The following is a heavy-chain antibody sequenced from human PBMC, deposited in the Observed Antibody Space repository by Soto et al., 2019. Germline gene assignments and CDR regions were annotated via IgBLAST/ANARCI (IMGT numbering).Heavy chain of an antibody. CDR1: GGSISGDYYH. CDR3: AREDDGGDRDYYGLDV. J-gene: IGHJ6*02. V-gene: IGHV4-30-4*08. CDR2: IHFSASD. D-gene: IGHD2-21*02. Sequence: QVQLQQSGPGLVKPSQTLSLTCTVSGGSISGDYYHWTWIRQSPGKGLEWIVYIHFSASDLYNPSFKSRPTISVDTSKNQFSLHLRSVTAADTAVYFCAREDDGGDRDYYGLDVWGQGTTVTVSS.